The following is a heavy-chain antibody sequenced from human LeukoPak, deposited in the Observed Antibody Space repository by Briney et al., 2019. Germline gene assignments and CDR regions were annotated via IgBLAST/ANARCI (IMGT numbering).Heavy chain of an antibody. D-gene: IGHD5-12*01. V-gene: IGHV3-23*01. Sequence: GGSLRLSCAASGFTFSSYAMTWVRQAPGKGLEWVSAISGSGGSTYYADSVKGRFTISRDNSKNTLYLQMDTLRAEDTAVYYCAKCGSSGCHLIDYWGLGTLVTVSS. CDR1: GFTFSSYA. CDR3: AKCGSSGCHLIDY. J-gene: IGHJ4*02. CDR2: ISGSGGST.